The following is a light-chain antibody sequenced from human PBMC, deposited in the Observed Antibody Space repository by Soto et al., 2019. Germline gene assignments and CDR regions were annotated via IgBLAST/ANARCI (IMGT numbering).Light chain of an antibody. CDR2: EVS. Sequence: QSALTQPPSASGSPGQSVTISCTGTSSDVGGYDYVSWYQQHPGKAPKLMFYEVSKRPSGVPDRFSGSKSGNTASLTVSGLQAEDEADYYCSSYAGSNNLVFSGGTKVTVL. CDR1: SSDVGGYDY. J-gene: IGLJ2*01. CDR3: SSYAGSNNLV. V-gene: IGLV2-8*01.